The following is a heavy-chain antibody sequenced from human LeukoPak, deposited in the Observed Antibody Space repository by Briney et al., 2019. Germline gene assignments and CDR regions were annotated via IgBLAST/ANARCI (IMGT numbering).Heavy chain of an antibody. V-gene: IGHV4-39*07. J-gene: IGHJ3*02. CDR3: VSILSVAATGDAFDI. CDR1: GGSISSSSYY. CDR2: IYYSGST. D-gene: IGHD6-19*01. Sequence: PSETLSLTCTVSGGSISSSSYYWGWIRQPPGKGLEWIGSIYYSGSTYYNPSLKSRVTISVDTSKNQFSLKLSSVTAADTAVYYCVSILSVAATGDAFDIWGQGTMVTVSS.